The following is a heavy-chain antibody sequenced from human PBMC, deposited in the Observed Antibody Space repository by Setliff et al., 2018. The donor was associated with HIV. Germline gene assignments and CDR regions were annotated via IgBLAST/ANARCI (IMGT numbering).Heavy chain of an antibody. J-gene: IGHJ5*02. CDR3: AKRTFGSGRLDP. CDR1: GDSISSGSYY. CDR2: IHTTGST. Sequence: TLSLTCSVSGDSISSGSYYWSWIRLPAGKGLEWIGQIHTTGSTNYNPSLKSRVTISMDTSKNQFSLNLNSVTATDTAVYYCAKRTFGSGRLDPWGQGTRVTVSS. D-gene: IGHD3-16*01. V-gene: IGHV4-61*09.